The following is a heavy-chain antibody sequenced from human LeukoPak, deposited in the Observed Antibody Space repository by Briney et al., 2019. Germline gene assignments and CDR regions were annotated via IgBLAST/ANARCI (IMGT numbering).Heavy chain of an antibody. D-gene: IGHD2-15*01. CDR3: ARSGPSVVHDY. Sequence: SETLSLTCTVSGGSISSYYWGWIRQPPGKGLEWIGSIYYSGSTYYNPSLKSRVTISVDTSKNQFSLKLSSVTAADTAVYYCARSGPSVVHDYWGQGTLVTVSS. V-gene: IGHV4-39*01. CDR2: IYYSGST. J-gene: IGHJ4*02. CDR1: GGSISSYY.